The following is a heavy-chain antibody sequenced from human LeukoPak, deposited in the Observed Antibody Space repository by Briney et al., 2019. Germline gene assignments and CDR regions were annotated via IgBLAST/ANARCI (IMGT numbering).Heavy chain of an antibody. CDR1: GGSISSGDYY. CDR2: IYCSGST. Sequence: SQTLSLTCTVSGGSISSGDYYWSWIRQPPGKGLEWIGYIYCSGSTYYNPSLKSRVTISVDTSKNQFSLKLSSVTAADTAVYYCARVRYYDSSGYPWGQGTLVTVSS. J-gene: IGHJ5*02. V-gene: IGHV4-30-4*08. CDR3: ARVRYYDSSGYP. D-gene: IGHD3-22*01.